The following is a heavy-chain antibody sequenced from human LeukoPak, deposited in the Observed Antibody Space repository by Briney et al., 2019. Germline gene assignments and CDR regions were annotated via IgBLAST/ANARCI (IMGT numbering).Heavy chain of an antibody. CDR2: IYASGST. V-gene: IGHV4-59*01. D-gene: IGHD6-19*01. CDR1: GGSISSYY. Sequence: SETLSLTCTVSGGSISSYYWSWIRQPPEKRLEWIGYIYASGSTNYNPSLRSRVTISVDTSKNQFSLKLTSVTAADTAVYYYARTAEYSSGWYIDSWGQGILVTVSS. J-gene: IGHJ4*02. CDR3: ARTAEYSSGWYIDS.